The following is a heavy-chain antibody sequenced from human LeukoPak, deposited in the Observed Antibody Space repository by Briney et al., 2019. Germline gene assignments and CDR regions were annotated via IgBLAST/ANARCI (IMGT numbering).Heavy chain of an antibody. Sequence: GGSLRLSCAASGFTFSDYYMSWIRQAPGKGLEWVSYISSSGSTIYYADSVKGRFTISRDNDKNSLYLQMNSLRAEDTAVYYCARDLVGPPGSWFDPWGQGTLVTVAS. J-gene: IGHJ5*02. CDR3: ARDLVGPPGSWFDP. V-gene: IGHV3-11*04. CDR1: GFTFSDYY. CDR2: ISSSGSTI. D-gene: IGHD2-15*01.